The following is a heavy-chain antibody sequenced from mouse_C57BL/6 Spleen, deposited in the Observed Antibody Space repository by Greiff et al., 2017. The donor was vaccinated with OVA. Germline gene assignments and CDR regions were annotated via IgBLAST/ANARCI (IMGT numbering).Heavy chain of an antibody. CDR1: GYTFTSYW. CDR3: ARNYYGSRAY. Sequence: QVQLQQPGAELVKPGASVKLSCKASGYTFTSYWMQWVKQRPGQGLEWIGEIDPSDSYTNYNQKFKGKATLTVDTSSSTAYMQLSSLTSEDSAVYYCARNYYGSRAYWGQGTLVTVSA. V-gene: IGHV1-50*01. J-gene: IGHJ3*01. D-gene: IGHD1-1*01. CDR2: IDPSDSYT.